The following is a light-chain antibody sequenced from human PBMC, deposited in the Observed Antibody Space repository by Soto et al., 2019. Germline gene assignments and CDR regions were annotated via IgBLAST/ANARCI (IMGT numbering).Light chain of an antibody. J-gene: IGLJ1*01. CDR1: NSDLGAYDY. CDR2: EVF. Sequence: QSALTQPASVSGSPGQSITISCTRTNSDLGAYDYVSWYQQHPGKAPRLLIYEVFNRPSGVSDRFSGSKSANTASLTISGLQADDEADYYCSSYTASSARVFGPGTKLTVL. V-gene: IGLV2-14*01. CDR3: SSYTASSARV.